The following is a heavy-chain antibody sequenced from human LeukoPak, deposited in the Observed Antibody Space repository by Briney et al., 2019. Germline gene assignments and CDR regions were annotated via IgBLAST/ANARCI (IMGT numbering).Heavy chain of an antibody. CDR1: GYTSTSYD. J-gene: IGHJ4*02. V-gene: IGHV1-8*01. Sequence: GASVKVSCKASGYTSTSYDINWVRQATGQGLEWMGWMNPNSANTGYAQKFQGRVTMTRDTSISTAYMELSSLTSEDTAVYYCARGPSYGSGSYNIYGIDYWGQGTLVTVSS. CDR3: ARGPSYGSGSYNIYGIDY. D-gene: IGHD3-10*01. CDR2: MNPNSANT.